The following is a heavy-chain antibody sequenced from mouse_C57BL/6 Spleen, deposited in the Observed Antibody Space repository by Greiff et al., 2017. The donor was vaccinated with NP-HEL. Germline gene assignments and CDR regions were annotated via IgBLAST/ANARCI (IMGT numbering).Heavy chain of an antibody. CDR2: INPSNGGT. CDR3: ARARSTMVTTGAMDY. V-gene: IGHV1-53*01. Sequence: VKLQQPGTELVKPGASVKLSCKASGYTFTSYWMHWVKQRPGQGLEWIGNINPSNGGTNYNEKFKSKATLTVDKSSSTAYMQLSSLTSEDSAVYYCARARSTMVTTGAMDYWGQGTSVTVSS. D-gene: IGHD2-2*01. CDR1: GYTFTSYW. J-gene: IGHJ4*01.